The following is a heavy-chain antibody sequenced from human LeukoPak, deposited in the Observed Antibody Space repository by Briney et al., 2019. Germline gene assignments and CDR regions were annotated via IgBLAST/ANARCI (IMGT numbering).Heavy chain of an antibody. CDR2: TYYRSKWYN. CDR1: GDSVSSNSAA. J-gene: IGHJ3*02. V-gene: IGHV6-1*01. CDR3: ARVGDDYGGKEAFDI. D-gene: IGHD4-23*01. Sequence: SQTLSLTCAISGDSVSSNSAAWNWIRQSPSRALEGLGRTYYRSKWYNDYAVSVKSRITINPDTSKNQFSLQLNSVTPEDTAVYYCARVGDDYGGKEAFDIWGQGTMVTVSS.